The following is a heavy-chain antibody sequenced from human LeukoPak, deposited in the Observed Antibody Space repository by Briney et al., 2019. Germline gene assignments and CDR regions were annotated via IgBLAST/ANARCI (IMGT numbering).Heavy chain of an antibody. J-gene: IGHJ3*02. CDR1: GFTFSDYY. CDR2: ISSSGSTI. Sequence: AGGSLRLSCAASGFTFSDYYMSWIRQAPGKGLEWVSYISSSGSTIYYADSVKGRFTISRDNAKNSLYLQMNSLRAEDTAVYYCARDLYSSKTNDAFVIWGQGTMVTVSS. CDR3: ARDLYSSKTNDAFVI. D-gene: IGHD6-13*01. V-gene: IGHV3-11*01.